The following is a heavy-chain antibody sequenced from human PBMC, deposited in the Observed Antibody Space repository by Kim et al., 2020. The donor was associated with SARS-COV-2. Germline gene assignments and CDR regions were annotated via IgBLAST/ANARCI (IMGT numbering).Heavy chain of an antibody. J-gene: IGHJ4*02. V-gene: IGHV4-39*01. CDR3: ARLLDCSGGSCLFDY. CDR2: IYYSGST. Sequence: SETLSLTCTVSGGSISSSSYYWGWIRQPPGKGLEWIGSIYYSGSTYYNPSLKSRVTISVDTSKNQFSLKLSSVTAADTAVYYCARLLDCSGGSCLFDYWGQGTLVTVSS. D-gene: IGHD2-15*01. CDR1: GGSISSSSYY.